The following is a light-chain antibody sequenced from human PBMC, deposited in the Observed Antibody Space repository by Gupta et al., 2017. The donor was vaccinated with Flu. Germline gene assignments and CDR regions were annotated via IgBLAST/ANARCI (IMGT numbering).Light chain of an antibody. V-gene: IGKV3-15*01. J-gene: IGKJ1*01. CDR1: QSIGDK. CDR3: QQYTERPPWT. Sequence: EIVLTQSPPTLSVSPGDRATLSCRASQSIGDKLAWYQQRPGQAPRLLLFGASVRHTTTPDRFSGSGTGTEFTLIISSLQTEDYAVYFRQQYTERPPWTFGQGTRV. CDR2: GAS.